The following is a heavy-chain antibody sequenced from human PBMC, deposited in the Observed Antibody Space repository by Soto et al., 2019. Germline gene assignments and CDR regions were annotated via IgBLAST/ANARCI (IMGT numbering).Heavy chain of an antibody. CDR3: AKDPLRYFDWLRPEYFDY. D-gene: IGHD3-9*01. V-gene: IGHV3-23*01. Sequence: GGSLRLSCAASGFTFSSYAMSWVRQAPGKGLEWVSAISGSGGSTYYADSVKGRFTISRDNSKNTLYLQMNSLRAEDTAVYYCAKDPLRYFDWLRPEYFDYWGQGTLVTVSS. CDR1: GFTFSSYA. J-gene: IGHJ4*02. CDR2: ISGSGGST.